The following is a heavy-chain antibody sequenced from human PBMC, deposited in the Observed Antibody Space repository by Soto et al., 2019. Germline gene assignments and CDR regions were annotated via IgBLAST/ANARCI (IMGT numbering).Heavy chain of an antibody. Sequence: QVQLQESGPGLVKPSETLSLTCTVSGGSISSYYWSWLRQPPGKGLERLGYIYYSGSTNYNPSLRSRVAISVDTSKNQFSLKLSSVTAADTAVYYCARSSSGGSCYGRVFCYYYYMDVWGKGTTVTVSS. V-gene: IGHV4-59*01. CDR3: ARSSSGGSCYGRVFCYYYYMDV. D-gene: IGHD2-15*01. CDR1: GGSISSYY. CDR2: IYYSGST. J-gene: IGHJ6*03.